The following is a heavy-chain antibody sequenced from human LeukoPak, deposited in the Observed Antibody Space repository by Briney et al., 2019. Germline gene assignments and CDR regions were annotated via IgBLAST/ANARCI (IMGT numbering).Heavy chain of an antibody. Sequence: GGSLRLSCAASGFTFSSYAMGWVRQAPGKGLEWVSSITGSSGDNTYYADSVKGRFTISRDNSKNTLYLRMSSLRAEDTAVYYCAKGHVDSEWLYFVYWGRGTLVTVSS. J-gene: IGHJ4*02. CDR3: AKGHVDSEWLYFVY. V-gene: IGHV3-23*01. CDR2: ITGSSGDNT. CDR1: GFTFSSYA. D-gene: IGHD5-12*01.